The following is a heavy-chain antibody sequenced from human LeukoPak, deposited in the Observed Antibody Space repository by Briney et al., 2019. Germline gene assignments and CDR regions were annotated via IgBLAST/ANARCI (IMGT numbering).Heavy chain of an antibody. CDR2: MNGDGSRI. CDR1: GFTFSSHW. Sequence: GGSLRLSCVASGFTFSSHWMHWVRQVPGKGLMWVSRMNGDGSRIHYGDSVKGRFTISRDNAKNTLYLQMTSLRGDDTAIYFCARDALGGRTKFDSWGHGSLVTDSS. V-gene: IGHV3-74*01. CDR3: ARDALGGRTKFDS. D-gene: IGHD3-16*01. J-gene: IGHJ4*01.